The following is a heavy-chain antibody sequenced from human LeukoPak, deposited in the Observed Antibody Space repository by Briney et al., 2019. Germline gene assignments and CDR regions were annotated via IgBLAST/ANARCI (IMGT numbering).Heavy chain of an antibody. V-gene: IGHV1-46*01. CDR2: MNPSGGSI. CDR1: GDTFSSYY. J-gene: IGHJ4*02. CDR3: AKGVTPVISLQFFDY. D-gene: IGHD4-17*01. Sequence: ASVKVSCKASGDTFSSYYVHWVRQAPGQGLEWMGIMNPSGGSIRYAQKFQGRVTMTRDMSTSTVYMELSSLRSEDTAVYYCAKGVTPVISLQFFDYWGQGTLITVSS.